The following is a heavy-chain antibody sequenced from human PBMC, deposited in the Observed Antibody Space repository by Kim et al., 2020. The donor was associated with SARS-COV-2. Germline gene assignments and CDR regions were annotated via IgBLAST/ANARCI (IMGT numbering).Heavy chain of an antibody. Sequence: SETLSLTCTVSGYSISSGYYWGWIRQPPGKGLEWIGSIYHSGSTYYNPSLKSRVTISVDTSKNQFSLKLSSVTAADTAVYYCARAKADSSGWYGASYYF. CDR3: ARAKADSSGWYGASYYF. D-gene: IGHD6-19*01. CDR1: GYSISSGYY. V-gene: IGHV4-38-2*02. CDR2: IYHSGST. J-gene: IGHJ4*01.